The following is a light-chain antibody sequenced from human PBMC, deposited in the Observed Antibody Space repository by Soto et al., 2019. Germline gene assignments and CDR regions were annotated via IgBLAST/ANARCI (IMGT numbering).Light chain of an antibody. CDR2: GVS. CDR1: SSDVGGYNY. V-gene: IGLV2-14*01. Sequence: SVLQQPASWSGSPRQSLTITCTRTSSDVGGYNYVSWYQQHPGKAPKLMIYGVSNRPSGVSNRFSGSKSGNTASLTISGLQAEDEADYYCSSYTSSSTRVFGPGTKVTVL. J-gene: IGLJ1*01. CDR3: SSYTSSSTRV.